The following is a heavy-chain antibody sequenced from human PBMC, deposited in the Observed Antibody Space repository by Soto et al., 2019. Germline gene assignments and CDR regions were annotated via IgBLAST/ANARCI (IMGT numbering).Heavy chain of an antibody. V-gene: IGHV3-11*01. Sequence: QVQLVESGGGLVNPGGSLRLSCAASGFTFSDYYMTWIRQAPGKGLEWISYMSASGAIYYADSVKGRFTVSRDNPKKSLYLQMDSLRPEDTAVYYCVRGSWYPYEYFTMDVWGQGTTVTVSS. CDR3: VRGSWYPYEYFTMDV. CDR1: GFTFSDYY. CDR2: MSASGAI. D-gene: IGHD6-13*01. J-gene: IGHJ6*02.